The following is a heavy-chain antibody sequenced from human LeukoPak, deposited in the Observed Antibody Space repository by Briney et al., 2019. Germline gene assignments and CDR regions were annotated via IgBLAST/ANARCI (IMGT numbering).Heavy chain of an antibody. D-gene: IGHD6-19*01. CDR1: GYTFTSYG. V-gene: IGHV1-18*01. CDR2: ISAYNGNT. Sequence: ASVKVSCKASGYTFTSYGISWVRQAPAQGLEWMGWISAYNGNTKYSQKFQGRVTITRDTSASTAYMELSSLRSEDTAVYYCANSLDSSGWGYWGQGTLVTVSS. CDR3: ANSLDSSGWGY. J-gene: IGHJ4*02.